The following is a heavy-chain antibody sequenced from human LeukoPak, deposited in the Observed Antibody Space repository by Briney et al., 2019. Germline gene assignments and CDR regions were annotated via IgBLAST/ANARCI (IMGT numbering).Heavy chain of an antibody. D-gene: IGHD5-18*01. CDR2: IIPIFGTA. J-gene: IGHJ3*02. CDR3: AREYSYGYGGAFDI. CDR1: GGTFISYA. V-gene: IGHV1-69*05. Sequence: GASVKVSCKASGGTFISYAISWVRQAPGQGLEWMGRIIPIFGTANYAQKFQGRVTITTDESTSTAYMELSSLRSEDTAVYYCAREYSYGYGGAFDIWGQGTMVTVSS.